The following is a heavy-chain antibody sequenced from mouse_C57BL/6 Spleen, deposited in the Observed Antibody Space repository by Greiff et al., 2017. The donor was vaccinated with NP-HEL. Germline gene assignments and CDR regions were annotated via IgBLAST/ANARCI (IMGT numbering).Heavy chain of an antibody. CDR2: IHPNSGST. CDR3: ARSGLLGNYYAMDY. D-gene: IGHD2-10*01. Sequence: QVQLQQPGAELVKPGASVKLSCKASGYTFTSYWMHWVKQRPGQGLEWIGMIHPNSGSTNYNEKFKSKATLTVDKSSSTAYMQLSSLTSEDSAVYYCARSGLLGNYYAMDYWGQGTSVTVSS. CDR1: GYTFTSYW. V-gene: IGHV1-64*01. J-gene: IGHJ4*01.